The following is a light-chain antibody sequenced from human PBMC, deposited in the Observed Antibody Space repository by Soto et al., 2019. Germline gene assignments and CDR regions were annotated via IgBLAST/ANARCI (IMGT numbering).Light chain of an antibody. CDR1: SSDVAGYNY. CDR2: EVT. Sequence: QSALTQPASVSGSPGQSITISCTGTSSDVAGYNYVSWYQQHPGTAPKLMIYEVTNRPSGVSNRFSGSKSGNTASLTISGLQAEDEDDYYCSSYTTSTTPGVLFGGGTQLTVL. V-gene: IGLV2-14*01. J-gene: IGLJ2*01. CDR3: SSYTTSTTPGVL.